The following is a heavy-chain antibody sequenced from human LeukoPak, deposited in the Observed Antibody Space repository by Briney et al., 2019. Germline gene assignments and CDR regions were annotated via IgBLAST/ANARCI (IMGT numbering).Heavy chain of an antibody. J-gene: IGHJ4*02. CDR1: GFTVSSNS. D-gene: IGHD5-24*01. V-gene: IGHV3-53*01. Sequence: GGSLRLSCTVSGFTVSSNSMSWVRQAPGKRLEWVSFIYSDNTHYSDSVKGRFTISRDNAKNTLYLQMNSLRAEDTAVYYCARTDRRRMAPFDYWGQGTLVTVSS. CDR3: ARTDRRRMAPFDY. CDR2: IYSDNT.